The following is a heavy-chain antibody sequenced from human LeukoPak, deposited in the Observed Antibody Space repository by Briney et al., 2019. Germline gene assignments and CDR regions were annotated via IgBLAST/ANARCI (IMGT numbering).Heavy chain of an antibody. CDR1: GYTFTSYD. V-gene: IGHV1-8*01. D-gene: IGHD1-26*01. CDR2: MNPNSGNT. J-gene: IGHJ2*01. CDR3: ARVPYRLDWYSDL. Sequence: SVKVSCKASGYTFTSYDINWVRQATGQGLEWMGWMNPNSGNTGYAQKFQGRVTMTRNTSVSTAYMELSSLRSEDTAVYYCARVPYRLDWYSDLWGRGTLVSVSS.